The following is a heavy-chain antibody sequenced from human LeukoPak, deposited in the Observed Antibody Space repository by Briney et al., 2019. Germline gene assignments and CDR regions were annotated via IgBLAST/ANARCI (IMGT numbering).Heavy chain of an antibody. D-gene: IGHD3-10*01. CDR3: ARNPPPSMVRGVIIFDYYGMDV. CDR1: GFTFSSYW. V-gene: IGHV3-7*03. CDR2: IKQDGSEK. J-gene: IGHJ6*04. Sequence: PGWSVRLSCAASGFTFSSYWMSWVRQAPGKGLAWVANIKQDGSEKYYVDSVKGRFTISRDNAKNSLYLQMNSLRAEDTAVYYCARNPPPSMVRGVIIFDYYGMDVWGKGTTVTVSS.